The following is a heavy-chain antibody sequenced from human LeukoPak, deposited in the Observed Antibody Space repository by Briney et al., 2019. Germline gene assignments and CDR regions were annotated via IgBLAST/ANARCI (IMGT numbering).Heavy chain of an antibody. J-gene: IGHJ5*02. V-gene: IGHV3-30*04. CDR3: ARDVVWGQYCSSTSCQTGRFDP. CDR1: GFTFSSHA. CDR2: ISYDGRNK. D-gene: IGHD2-2*01. Sequence: GGSLRLSCAASGFTFSSHALHWARQAPGKGLEWVAVISYDGRNKYYGDSVKGRFTISRDNPKNTLYLQMNSLRAEDTAVYYCARDVVWGQYCSSTSCQTGRFDPWGQGTLVTVSS.